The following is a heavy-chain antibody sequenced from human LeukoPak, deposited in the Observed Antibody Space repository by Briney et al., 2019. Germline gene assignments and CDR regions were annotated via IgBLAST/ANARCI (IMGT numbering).Heavy chain of an antibody. CDR3: ARTGYYGSRYYFDY. V-gene: IGHV1-3*03. J-gene: IGHJ4*02. CDR1: GYTFTSYG. CDR2: INAGNGNT. Sequence: ASVKVSCKASGYTFTSYGISWVRQAPGQGLEWMGWINAGNGNTKYSQEFQGRVTITRDTSASTAYMELSSLRSEDMAVYYCARTGYYGSRYYFDYWGQGTLVTVSS. D-gene: IGHD3-10*01.